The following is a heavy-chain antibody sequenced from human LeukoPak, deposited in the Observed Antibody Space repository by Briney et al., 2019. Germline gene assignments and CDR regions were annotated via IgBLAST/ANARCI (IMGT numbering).Heavy chain of an antibody. CDR1: GYTFTGYY. D-gene: IGHD6-19*01. Sequence: ASVKVSCKASGYTFTGYYMHWVRQAPGQGLEWMGWINPNSGGTNYAQKFQGRVTMTRDTSISTAYMELSRLRSDDTAVYYCASVPGIAVAVNFDYWGQGTLVTVSS. CDR3: ASVPGIAVAVNFDY. CDR2: INPNSGGT. J-gene: IGHJ4*02. V-gene: IGHV1-2*02.